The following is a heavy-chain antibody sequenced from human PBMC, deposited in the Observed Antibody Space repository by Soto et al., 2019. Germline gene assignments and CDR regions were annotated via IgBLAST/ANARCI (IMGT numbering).Heavy chain of an antibody. J-gene: IGHJ4*02. Sequence: EVQLVQSGGGLVQPGGSPRLSCAASGFTFSRHWMSWVRQAPGKGLEWVANIKRDGSEKSYVEYVKGRFTISGDNAKNSLYLHMNSLRVEDTAVYYCAKREIAAAGSRFFDYWGQGSLVTVAS. CDR2: IKRDGSEK. CDR1: GFTFSRHW. CDR3: AKREIAAAGSRFFDY. D-gene: IGHD6-13*01. V-gene: IGHV3-7*01.